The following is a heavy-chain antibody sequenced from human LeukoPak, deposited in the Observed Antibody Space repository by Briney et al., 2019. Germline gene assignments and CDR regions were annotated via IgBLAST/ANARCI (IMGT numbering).Heavy chain of an antibody. CDR3: AKGSDYDPPYYYYYMDV. J-gene: IGHJ6*03. Sequence: PGGTLRLSCAASGFTFNNYGMNWVRQAPGKGLEWVSGISSGGSTYYADSVKGRFTISRDNSKNTLYLQMNSLRAEDTAVYYCAKGSDYDPPYYYYYMDVWGKGTTVTISS. CDR1: GFTFNNYG. V-gene: IGHV3-23*01. D-gene: IGHD5-12*01. CDR2: ISSGGST.